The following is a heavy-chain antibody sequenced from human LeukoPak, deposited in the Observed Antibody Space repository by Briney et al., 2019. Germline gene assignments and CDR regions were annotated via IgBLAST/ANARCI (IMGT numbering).Heavy chain of an antibody. D-gene: IGHD3-3*01. CDR3: ARDLEFFGVVMPDY. CDR1: GYTFTSYG. V-gene: IGHV1-18*01. J-gene: IGHJ4*02. Sequence: ASVKVSCKASGYTFTSYGISWVRQAPGRGLEWMGWISAYNGNTNYAQKLQGRVTMTTDTSTSTAYMELRSLRSDDTAVYYCARDLEFFGVVMPDYWGRGTLVTVSS. CDR2: ISAYNGNT.